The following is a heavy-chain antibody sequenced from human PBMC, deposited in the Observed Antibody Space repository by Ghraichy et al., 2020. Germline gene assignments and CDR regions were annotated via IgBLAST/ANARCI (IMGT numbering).Heavy chain of an antibody. Sequence: GGSLRLSCVVSGFTFRNYYMTWVRQSPGKGLVWLSYISNTGATIYYADSVKGRFTISRDNARNSLYLQMNTLTVEDTAVYYCARAVHWGQGTLVTVSS. CDR1: GFTFRNYY. D-gene: IGHD6-19*01. J-gene: IGHJ4*02. V-gene: IGHV3-11*01. CDR3: ARAVH. CDR2: ISNTGATI.